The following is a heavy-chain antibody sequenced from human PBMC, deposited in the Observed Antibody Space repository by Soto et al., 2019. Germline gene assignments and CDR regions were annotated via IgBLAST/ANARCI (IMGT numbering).Heavy chain of an antibody. CDR3: ARDARITMVRGVIVYWFGP. CDR2: ISAYNGNT. J-gene: IGHJ5*02. V-gene: IGHV1-18*04. Sequence: QVQLVQSGAEVKKPGASVKVSCKASGYTFTSYGISWVRQAPGQGLEWMGWISAYNGNTNYAQKLQGRVTMTTDTSTSTDYMDLRRLRSDDTAVYYCARDARITMVRGVIVYWFGPWGQGTLVTVSS. CDR1: GYTFTSYG. D-gene: IGHD3-10*01.